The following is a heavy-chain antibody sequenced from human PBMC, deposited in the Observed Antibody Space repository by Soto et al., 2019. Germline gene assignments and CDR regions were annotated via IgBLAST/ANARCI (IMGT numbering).Heavy chain of an antibody. D-gene: IGHD3-10*01. V-gene: IGHV4-31*03. CDR1: GGSISSGGYY. CDR3: ARENYGSGSYHLDY. CDR2: IYYSGST. J-gene: IGHJ4*02. Sequence: SETLSLTCTVSGGSISSGGYYWSWIRHHPGKGLEWIGYIYYSGSTYYNPSLKSRVTISVDTSKNQFSLKLSSVTAADTAVYYCARENYGSGSYHLDYWGQGTLVTVSS.